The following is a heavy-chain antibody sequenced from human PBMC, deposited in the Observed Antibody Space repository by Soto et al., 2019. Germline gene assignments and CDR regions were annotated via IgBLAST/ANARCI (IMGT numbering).Heavy chain of an antibody. V-gene: IGHV3-30-3*01. CDR1: GFTFSSYT. Sequence: QPGGSLRLSCAASGFTFSSYTMHWVRQTPGRGLEWVADISYDGGDKYYADSVKGRFTISRDNSKNTLYLQMNSLRAEDTAVYNCAKEPVGPDWYFDLWGRGTLVTVSS. CDR2: ISYDGGDK. J-gene: IGHJ2*01. CDR3: AKEPVGPDWYFDL.